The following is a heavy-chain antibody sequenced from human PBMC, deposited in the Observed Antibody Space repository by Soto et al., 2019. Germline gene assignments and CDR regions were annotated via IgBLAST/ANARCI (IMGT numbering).Heavy chain of an antibody. CDR2: IYDSGST. CDR1: GGSVSSGSYY. CDR3: ATSYGNAWYTY. Sequence: SETLSLTCTVSGGSVSSGSYYWSWIRQPPGKGLEWIGYIYDSGSTNYNPSLKSRVTISVDTSKNQFSLKLRSVAAADTAVYYRATSYGNAWYTYWGQGTQVTVSS. J-gene: IGHJ4*02. V-gene: IGHV4-61*01. D-gene: IGHD6-13*01.